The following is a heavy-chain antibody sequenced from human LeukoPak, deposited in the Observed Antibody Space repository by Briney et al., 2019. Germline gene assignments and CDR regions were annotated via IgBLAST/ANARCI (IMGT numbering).Heavy chain of an antibody. CDR1: GFTFSSYS. CDR3: ASTKRMDV. J-gene: IGHJ6*02. V-gene: IGHV3-21*01. CDR2: ISSSGTYI. Sequence: GGSLRLSCVASGFTFSSYSINWVRQAPGKGLEWVSSISSSGTYIYYADSVKGRFTISRDNAKNSLFLQMDSLSAEDTAVYYCASTKRMDVWGQGTTVTVSS. D-gene: IGHD1-1*01.